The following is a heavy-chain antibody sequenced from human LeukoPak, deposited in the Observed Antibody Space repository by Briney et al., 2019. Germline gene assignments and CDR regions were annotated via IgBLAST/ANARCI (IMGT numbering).Heavy chain of an antibody. Sequence: PGGTLRLSCAASGFTLTTYGMSWVRQAPGKGLEWVSAISGSGGSTYYADSVKGRFTISRDNSKNTLYLQMNSLRAEDTAVYYCAKERTMIVVGPSGGWGQGTLVTVSS. V-gene: IGHV3-23*01. J-gene: IGHJ4*02. CDR3: AKERTMIVVGPSGG. CDR1: GFTLTTYG. CDR2: ISGSGGST. D-gene: IGHD3-22*01.